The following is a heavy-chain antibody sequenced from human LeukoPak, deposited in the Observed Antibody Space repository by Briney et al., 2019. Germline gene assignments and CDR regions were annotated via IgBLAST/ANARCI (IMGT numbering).Heavy chain of an antibody. CDR2: INPNSGNT. J-gene: IGHJ5*02. V-gene: IGHV1-8*01. D-gene: IGHD3-10*01. Sequence: ASVKVSCKASGYTLSSYDINWVRQATGQGLEWMGWINPNSGNTDYAQKFQGRATMTRNTSISTAYMELSSLRSEDTAVYFCARGRRKKDSYGSPVWFDPWGQGTQVTVSS. CDR1: GYTLSSYD. CDR3: ARGRRKKDSYGSPVWFDP.